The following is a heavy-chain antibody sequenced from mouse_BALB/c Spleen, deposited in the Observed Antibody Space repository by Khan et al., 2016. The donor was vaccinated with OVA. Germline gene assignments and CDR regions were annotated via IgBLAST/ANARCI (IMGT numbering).Heavy chain of an antibody. V-gene: IGHV3-6*02. D-gene: IGHD2-1*01. CDR3: AYGNYFDY. J-gene: IGHJ2*01. Sequence: VQLKQSGPGLVEPSQSLSLTCSVTGYSITSGYYWNWIRQFPGNKLEWMGYITYDGSNNYNPSLKNRISITRDTSKNQFFLKLNSVTTEDTATYFCAYGNYFDYWGQGTTLTVSS. CDR1: GYSITSGYY. CDR2: ITYDGSN.